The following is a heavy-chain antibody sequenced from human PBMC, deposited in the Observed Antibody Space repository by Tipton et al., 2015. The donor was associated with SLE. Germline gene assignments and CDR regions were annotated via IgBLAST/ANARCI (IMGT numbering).Heavy chain of an antibody. V-gene: IGHV4-39*07. CDR2: IYYSGST. Sequence: GLVKPSETLSLTCTVSGGSISSSSYYWGWIRQPPGKGLEWIGSIYYSGSTYYNPSLKSRVTISVDTSKNQFSLKLSSVTAADTAVYYCATGQPADYYSFGMDVWGQGTTVTVSS. CDR3: ATGQPADYYSFGMDV. D-gene: IGHD1-14*01. CDR1: GGSISSSSYY. J-gene: IGHJ6*02.